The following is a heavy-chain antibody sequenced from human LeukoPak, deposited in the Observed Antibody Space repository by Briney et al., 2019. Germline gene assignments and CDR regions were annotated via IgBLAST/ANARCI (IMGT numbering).Heavy chain of an antibody. J-gene: IGHJ6*02. D-gene: IGHD6-13*01. Sequence: ASVKLSCKASGYTFTSYGISWVRQAPGQGLEWMGWISAYNGNTNYAQKLQGTVTMTTDTSTSTAYMELRSLRSDDTAVYYCAREAAAAGTPLYYYYYGMDVWGQGTTVTVSS. V-gene: IGHV1-18*01. CDR3: AREAAAAGTPLYYYYYGMDV. CDR1: GYTFTSYG. CDR2: ISAYNGNT.